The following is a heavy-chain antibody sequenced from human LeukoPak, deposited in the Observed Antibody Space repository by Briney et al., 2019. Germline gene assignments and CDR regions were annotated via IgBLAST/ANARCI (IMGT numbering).Heavy chain of an antibody. CDR2: ISWNSGNI. D-gene: IGHD3-22*01. V-gene: IGHV3-9*01. CDR1: GFTFDDYA. Sequence: GRSLRLSCAASGFTFDDYAMHWVRQAPGKGLEWVSGISWNSGNIGYADSVKGRFTISRDNAKNSLYLQMNSLRAEDTALYYCARDKAGFDYYDSSGYPTADYWGQGTLVTVSS. CDR3: ARDKAGFDYYDSSGYPTADY. J-gene: IGHJ4*02.